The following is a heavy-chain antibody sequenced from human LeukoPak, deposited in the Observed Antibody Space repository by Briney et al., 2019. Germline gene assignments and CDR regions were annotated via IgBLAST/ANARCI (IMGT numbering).Heavy chain of an antibody. CDR3: AKADTALVTVPLDY. Sequence: GGSLRLSCAASGFTFDDYGMSWVRQAPGKGLEWVSSINWNGGSTTYADSVKGRFTISRDNSKNTLYLQMNSLRAEDTAVYYCAKADTALVTVPLDYWGQGTLVTVSS. J-gene: IGHJ4*02. CDR1: GFTFDDYG. D-gene: IGHD5-18*01. CDR2: INWNGGST. V-gene: IGHV3-20*04.